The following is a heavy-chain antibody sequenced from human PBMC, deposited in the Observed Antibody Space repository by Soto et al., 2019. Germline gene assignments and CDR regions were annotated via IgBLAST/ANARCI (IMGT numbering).Heavy chain of an antibody. CDR2: ISGGSSVT. CDR3: AKVLSQNYYYPFDF. CDR1: GFTFSDYA. Sequence: GGSLRLSCTASGFTFSDYAMAWVRQAPGKGLEWVSTISGGSSVTYYGDSVKGRFTISRDNAKKTLFLQLNRLSAEDTATYYCAKVLSQNYYYPFDFWGQGT. J-gene: IGHJ4*02. D-gene: IGHD3-10*01. V-gene: IGHV3-23*01.